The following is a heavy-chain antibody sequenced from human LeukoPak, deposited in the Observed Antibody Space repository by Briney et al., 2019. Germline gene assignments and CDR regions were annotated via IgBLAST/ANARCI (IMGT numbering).Heavy chain of an antibody. CDR2: ISSSSSYI. CDR1: GFTFSSYS. V-gene: IGHV3-21*04. Sequence: GGSLRLSCAASGFTFSSYSMNWVRQAPGKGLEWVSSISSSSSYIYYADSVKGRFTISRDNSKNTLYLQMNSLRAEDTAVYYCASLRGDAHAFDIWGQGTMVTVSS. CDR3: ASLRGDAHAFDI. J-gene: IGHJ3*02.